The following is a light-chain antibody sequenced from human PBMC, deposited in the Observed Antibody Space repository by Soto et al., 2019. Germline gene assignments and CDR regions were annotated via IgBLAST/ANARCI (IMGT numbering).Light chain of an antibody. V-gene: IGKV3-11*01. CDR3: QQRSNWPWT. CDR2: DAA. Sequence: EIVLTQSPATLSLSPGERATLSCRASQSVSSYLAWYQHKPCQAPRLLIYDAANRATVIPARFSGSGSGTDFTLTISSLEPEDFAVYYCQQRSNWPWTFGQGTKV. CDR1: QSVSSY. J-gene: IGKJ1*01.